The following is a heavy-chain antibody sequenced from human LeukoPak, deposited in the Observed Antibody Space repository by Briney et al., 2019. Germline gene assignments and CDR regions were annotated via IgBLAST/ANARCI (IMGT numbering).Heavy chain of an antibody. J-gene: IGHJ4*02. Sequence: SETLSLTCTVSGGSISSNSYYWGWIRQPPGKGLEWIGSMYYSGSTYYNPSLKSRLTISVDTSKNQSSLKLSSVTAADTAVYYCARQSPIDDFWSGYSSGSDYWGQGTLVTVSS. D-gene: IGHD3-3*01. CDR1: GGSISSNSYY. CDR2: MYYSGST. CDR3: ARQSPIDDFWSGYSSGSDY. V-gene: IGHV4-39*01.